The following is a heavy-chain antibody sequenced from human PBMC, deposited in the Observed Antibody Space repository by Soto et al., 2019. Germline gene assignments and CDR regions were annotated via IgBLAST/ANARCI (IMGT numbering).Heavy chain of an antibody. V-gene: IGHV1-18*01. Sequence: QVQLVQSGAEVKKPGASVKVSCKASGYSFTSYGISWVRQARGQGLEWMGWISAYNGNTNYAQKLQGRVTMTTDTPTSTAHMEPRSLRSDVSAVYYCAREGYCISTSFRHYDFYGMAVWGQGTTVTVSS. CDR1: GYSFTSYG. CDR3: AREGYCISTSFRHYDFYGMAV. J-gene: IGHJ6*02. D-gene: IGHD2-2*01. CDR2: ISAYNGNT.